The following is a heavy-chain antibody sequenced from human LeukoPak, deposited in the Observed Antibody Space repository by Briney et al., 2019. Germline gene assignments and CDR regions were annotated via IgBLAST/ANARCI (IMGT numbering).Heavy chain of an antibody. CDR3: ARVGYDFWSGYYYYYMDV. J-gene: IGHJ6*03. CDR2: IYYSGSI. D-gene: IGHD3-3*01. CDR1: GGSISSYY. Sequence: SETLSLTCTVSGGSISSYYWSWIRQPPGKGLEWIGYIYYSGSINYNPSLKSRVTISVDTSKNQFSLKLSSVTAADTAVYYCARVGYDFWSGYYYYYMDVWGKGTTVTVSS. V-gene: IGHV4-59*01.